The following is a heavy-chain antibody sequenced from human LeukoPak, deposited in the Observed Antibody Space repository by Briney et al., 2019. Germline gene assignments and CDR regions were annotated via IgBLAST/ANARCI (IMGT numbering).Heavy chain of an antibody. J-gene: IGHJ4*02. CDR3: ARDRGWRLLDY. V-gene: IGHV3-7*01. CDR2: IGGDGDKK. Sequence: PGGSLRLSCAASGLTFSSQWMTWVRQAPGKGLEWLANIGGDGDKKFYVDSVKGRFTISRDNAENSLYLQMNNLRVEDTAVYYCARDRGWRLLDYWGQGTLVTDSS. D-gene: IGHD6-25*01. CDR1: GLTFSSQW.